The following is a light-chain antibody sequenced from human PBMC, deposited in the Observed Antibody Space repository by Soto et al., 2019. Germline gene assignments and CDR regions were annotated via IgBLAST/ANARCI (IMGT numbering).Light chain of an antibody. CDR3: QQYNNWLRRT. Sequence: EIVMTQSPATLSVSPGERATLSCRASQSVSSNLAWYQQNPGQAPRLLIYGASTRATGIPARFSGSGSGTEFTLTISSLQSEDFAVYYCQQYNNWLRRTFGQGTKLEIK. CDR2: GAS. CDR1: QSVSSN. V-gene: IGKV3-15*01. J-gene: IGKJ2*01.